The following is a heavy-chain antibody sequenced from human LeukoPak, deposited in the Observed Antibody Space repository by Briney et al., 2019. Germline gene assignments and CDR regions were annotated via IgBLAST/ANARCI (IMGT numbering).Heavy chain of an antibody. Sequence: SVKVSCKASGFTFTSSALQWVRQARGQGLEWIGWIVVGSGNTNYAQKFQERVTITRDMSTSTAYMELSSPRSEDTAVYYCAAGTRFLEWLLSGYYYYGMDVWGQGTTVTVSS. V-gene: IGHV1-58*01. D-gene: IGHD3-3*01. J-gene: IGHJ6*02. CDR1: GFTFTSSA. CDR2: IVVGSGNT. CDR3: AAGTRFLEWLLSGYYYYGMDV.